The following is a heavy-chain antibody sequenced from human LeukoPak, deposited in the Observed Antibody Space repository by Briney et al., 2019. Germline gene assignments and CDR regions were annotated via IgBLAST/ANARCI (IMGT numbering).Heavy chain of an antibody. V-gene: IGHV4-59*01. CDR1: GGSISNYY. CDR3: ARGSFDSTPDY. J-gene: IGHJ4*02. Sequence: SETLSLTCTVSGGSISNYYWSWIRQPPGKGLEWIGYIYYSGSTNYNPSLKSRVTISVDTSKNQFSLKLSSVTAADTAVYYCARGSFDSTPDYWGQGTLVTVSS. CDR2: IYYSGST. D-gene: IGHD3-22*01.